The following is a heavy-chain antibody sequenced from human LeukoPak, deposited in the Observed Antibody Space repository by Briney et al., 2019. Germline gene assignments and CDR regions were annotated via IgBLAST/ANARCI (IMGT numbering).Heavy chain of an antibody. Sequence: GGSLRLSCAASGFTFSSYAMSWVRQAPGKGLEWVSAISGSGGSTYYADSVKGRFTISRDNSKNTPYLQMNSLRAEDTAVYYCAKLKAQLIAVAAFDYWGQGTLVTVSS. V-gene: IGHV3-23*01. CDR1: GFTFSSYA. D-gene: IGHD6-19*01. CDR3: AKLKAQLIAVAAFDY. J-gene: IGHJ4*02. CDR2: ISGSGGST.